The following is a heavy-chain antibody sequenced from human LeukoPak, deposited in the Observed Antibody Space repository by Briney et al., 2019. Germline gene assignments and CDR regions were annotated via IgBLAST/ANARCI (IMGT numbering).Heavy chain of an antibody. J-gene: IGHJ5*02. CDR2: FDPEDGET. V-gene: IGHV1-24*01. Sequence: GASVKVSCKASGGTFSSYAISWVRQAPGQGLEWMGGFDPEDGETIYAQKFQGRVTMTEDTSTDTAYMELSSLRSEDTAVYYCATGGSGNWFDPWGQGTLVTVSS. CDR1: GGTFSSYA. CDR3: ATGGSGNWFDP. D-gene: IGHD3-10*01.